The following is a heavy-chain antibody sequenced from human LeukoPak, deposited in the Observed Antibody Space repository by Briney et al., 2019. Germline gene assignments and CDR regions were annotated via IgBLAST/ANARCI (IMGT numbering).Heavy chain of an antibody. CDR3: AKEGTPMTAIYFDL. V-gene: IGHV3-21*01. Sequence: GGSLRLSCAASGFTFSSYSMNWVRQAPGKGLEWVSSISSSSSYIYYADSVKGRFTISRDDAKNTLDLQMNSLRTEDTAVYYCAKEGTPMTAIYFDLWGQGTLVTVSS. CDR1: GFTFSSYS. CDR2: ISSSSSYI. J-gene: IGHJ4*02. D-gene: IGHD2-21*02.